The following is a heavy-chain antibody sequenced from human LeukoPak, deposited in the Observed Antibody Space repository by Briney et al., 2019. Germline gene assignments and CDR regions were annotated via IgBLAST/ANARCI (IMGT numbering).Heavy chain of an antibody. V-gene: IGHV3-7*01. Sequence: GGSLRLSCAASGFTFSSYWMSWVRQAPGKGLEWVANIKQDGSEKYYVDSVKGRFTISRDNAKISLYLQMNSLRAEDTAVYYCARDPTYDFWSGYLSEYYFDYWGQGTLVTVSS. D-gene: IGHD3-3*01. J-gene: IGHJ4*02. CDR2: IKQDGSEK. CDR3: ARDPTYDFWSGYLSEYYFDY. CDR1: GFTFSSYW.